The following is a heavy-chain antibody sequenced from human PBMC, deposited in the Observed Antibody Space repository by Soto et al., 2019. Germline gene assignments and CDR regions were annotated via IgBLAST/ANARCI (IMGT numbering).Heavy chain of an antibody. V-gene: IGHV3-48*03. CDR2: ISSSGNSR. Sequence: PGGSLRLSCAASGFSFSSYEMNWVRQAPGKGLEWVSYISSSGNSRYYADSVRGRFTISRGNANNSLYLQMNSLRAEDTGVYYCARAHANYYYYGLDVWGQGTKVTVYS. CDR1: GFSFSSYE. CDR3: ARAHANYYYYGLDV. J-gene: IGHJ6*02.